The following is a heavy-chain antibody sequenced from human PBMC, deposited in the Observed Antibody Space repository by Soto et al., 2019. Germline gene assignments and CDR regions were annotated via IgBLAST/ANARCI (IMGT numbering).Heavy chain of an antibody. J-gene: IGHJ5*02. CDR1: GFTLSSYA. D-gene: IGHD5-12*01. CDR3: AKGGPTFLNWFGP. CDR2: ISNSGHSA. V-gene: IGHV3-23*01. Sequence: GGSLRLSCAASGFTLSSYAMNWVRQAPGKGLEWISVISNSGHSAYYADSVKGRFTISRDNSKNTLYLQIKSLRAEDTAAYYCAKGGPTFLNWFGPWGQGTLVTVSS.